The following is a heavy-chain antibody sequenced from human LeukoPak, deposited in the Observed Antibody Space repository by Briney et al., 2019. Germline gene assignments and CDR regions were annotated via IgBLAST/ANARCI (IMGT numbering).Heavy chain of an antibody. CDR2: IIYSGGAT. V-gene: IGHV3-23*01. J-gene: IGHJ4*02. Sequence: PGGSLRLSCAASGFTVSRSAMTWVRQGPGTGLEFVASIIYSGGATYYADSVKGRFTISRDNSKNTLYLQMNSLRAEETALYYCAKDGLYYDGSEHVYYFDSWGQGTLVTVSS. D-gene: IGHD3-22*01. CDR3: AKDGLYYDGSEHVYYFDS. CDR1: GFTVSRSA.